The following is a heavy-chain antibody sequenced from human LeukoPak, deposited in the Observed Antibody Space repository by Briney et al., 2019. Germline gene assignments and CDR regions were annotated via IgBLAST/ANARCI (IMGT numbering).Heavy chain of an antibody. CDR2: IYYSGST. J-gene: IGHJ6*03. D-gene: IGHD3-16*02. CDR3: ARGPGAANYDYVWGTYRRDYFYYSMNV. V-gene: IGHV4-59*01. Sequence: GSLRLSCAASGFTFSSYWMHWVRQAPGKGLEWIGYIYYSGSTNYNPSLKSRVTISVDTSKNQFSLKLSSVTAEDTAVYYCARGPGAANYDYVWGTYRRDYFYYSMNVWGKGTAVTVSS. CDR1: GFTFSSYW.